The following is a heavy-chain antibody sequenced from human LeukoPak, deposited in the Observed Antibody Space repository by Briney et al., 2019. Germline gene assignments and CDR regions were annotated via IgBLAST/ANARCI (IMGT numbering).Heavy chain of an antibody. J-gene: IGHJ4*02. Sequence: PSETLSLTCTVSGGSISSSYYYWGWIRQPPGKGLEWIGSISYSGSTYYNPSLKSRVTISVDTSKNQFSLKLSSMTAADTAVYYCARELVGTVVTPIGLWGQGTLVTVSS. CDR3: ARELVGTVVTPIGL. D-gene: IGHD4-23*01. CDR1: GGSISSSYYY. CDR2: ISYSGST. V-gene: IGHV4-39*07.